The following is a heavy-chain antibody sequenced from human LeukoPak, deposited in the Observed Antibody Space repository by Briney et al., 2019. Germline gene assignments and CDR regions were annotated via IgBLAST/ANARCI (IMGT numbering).Heavy chain of an antibody. J-gene: IGHJ4*02. Sequence: GESLKISCKGSGYSFTSYWIGWVRHVPGKGLEWMVIIYPGDSDTRYSPSFQGQVTISADKSISTAYLQWSSLKASDTAMYYCARHHSSYYYGSGDYWGQGTLVTVSS. CDR1: GYSFTSYW. V-gene: IGHV5-51*01. D-gene: IGHD3-10*01. CDR3: ARHHSSYYYGSGDY. CDR2: IYPGDSDT.